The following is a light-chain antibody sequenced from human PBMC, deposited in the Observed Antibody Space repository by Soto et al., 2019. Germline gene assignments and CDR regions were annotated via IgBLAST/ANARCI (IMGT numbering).Light chain of an antibody. CDR1: QNIGDTC. J-gene: IGKJ4*01. V-gene: IGKV3-20*01. Sequence: EIVLTQTPATLSLSPGERATLSCRASQNIGDTCLAWYQQKPGQAPRLLIYGASARGTGIPDRFSASGSGTDFTLTISRLEPDDFAVYYCHQYSRSPVTFSPLTFGGGSKVEI. CDR2: GAS. CDR3: HQYSRSPVTFSPLT.